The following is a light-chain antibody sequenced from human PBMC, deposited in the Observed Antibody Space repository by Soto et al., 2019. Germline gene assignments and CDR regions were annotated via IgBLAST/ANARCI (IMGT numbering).Light chain of an antibody. J-gene: IGKJ1*01. V-gene: IGKV3-15*01. Sequence: EIVVTHSPPTLAASPGERATLSFSASQSVSIALAWYQQKPGQAPRLLIHGATTRDTGIPARFSGSGSGTEFTLTISSLQSEDFAAYYCQQYNNYPRTFGQGTKVDIK. CDR2: GAT. CDR1: QSVSIA. CDR3: QQYNNYPRT.